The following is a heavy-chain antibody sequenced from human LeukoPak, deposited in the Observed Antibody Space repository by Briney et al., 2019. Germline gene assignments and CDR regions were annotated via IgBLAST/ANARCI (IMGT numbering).Heavy chain of an antibody. Sequence: PSETLSLTCTVSGGSISSYYWSWIRQPAGKGLEWIGRIYTSGSTNYNPSLKSRVTMSVDTSKNQFSLKLSSVTAADTAVYYCASQGGYGTLAYCGGDCSPGAFDIWGQGTMVTVSS. J-gene: IGHJ3*02. CDR2: IYTSGST. CDR1: GGSISSYY. V-gene: IGHV4-4*07. D-gene: IGHD2-21*02. CDR3: ASQGGYGTLAYCGGDCSPGAFDI.